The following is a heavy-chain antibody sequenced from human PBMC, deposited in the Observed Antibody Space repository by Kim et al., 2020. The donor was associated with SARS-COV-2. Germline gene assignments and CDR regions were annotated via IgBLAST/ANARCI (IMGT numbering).Heavy chain of an antibody. Sequence: GGSLRLSCAASGFTFDDYAMHWVRQAPGKGLEWVSGISWNSGSIGYADSVKGRFTISRDNAKNSLYLQMNSLRAEDTDLYYGAKGGYGGNGNGDFDFWGQGTLVAVSS. V-gene: IGHV3-9*01. CDR1: GFTFDDYA. CDR2: ISWNSGSI. D-gene: IGHD4-17*01. CDR3: AKGGYGGNGNGDFDF. J-gene: IGHJ4*02.